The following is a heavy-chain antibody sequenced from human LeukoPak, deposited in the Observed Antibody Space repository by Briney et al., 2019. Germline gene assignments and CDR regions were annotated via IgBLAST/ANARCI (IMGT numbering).Heavy chain of an antibody. D-gene: IGHD1-14*01. CDR3: ARVLTPDYYYYMDV. V-gene: IGHV3-20*04. CDR2: INWNGGST. CDR1: GFTFDDYG. J-gene: IGHJ6*03. Sequence: PGGSLRLSCAASGFTFDDYGMSWVRQAPGRGLEWVSGINWNGGSTGYADSVKGRFTISRDNAKNSLYLQMNSLRAEDTALYYCARVLTPDYYYYMDVWGKGTTVTVSS.